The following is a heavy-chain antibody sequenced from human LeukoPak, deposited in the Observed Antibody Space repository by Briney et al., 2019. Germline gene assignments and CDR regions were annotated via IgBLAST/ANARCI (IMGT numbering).Heavy chain of an antibody. J-gene: IGHJ6*03. CDR2: VYYSRSP. D-gene: IGHD5-24*01. CDR1: GGSISTSTYY. V-gene: IGHV4-39*01. Sequence: SETLSLTCTVSGGSISTSTYYWGWIRQPPGKGLEWIGSVYYSRSPDYNPSLKSRVTISADTSKNQFSLRLSSVTAADTAAYYCARILYYNYLGGHYYYYFYMDVWGKGTTVTVSS. CDR3: ARILYYNYLGGHYYYYFYMDV.